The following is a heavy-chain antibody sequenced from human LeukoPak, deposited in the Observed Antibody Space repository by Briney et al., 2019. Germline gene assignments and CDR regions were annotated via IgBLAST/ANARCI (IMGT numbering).Heavy chain of an antibody. CDR2: IRQDGSEK. J-gene: IGHJ4*02. D-gene: IGHD2-15*01. CDR1: GFTFTSYW. CDR3: AVAASGDY. Sequence: GGSLRLSCAASGFTFTSYWMYWVRQAPGKGLEWAAYIRQDGSEKYTISRDNAMNSLYLQMNSLRVEDTAVYYCAVAASGDYWGQGTLVTVSS. V-gene: IGHV3-7*01.